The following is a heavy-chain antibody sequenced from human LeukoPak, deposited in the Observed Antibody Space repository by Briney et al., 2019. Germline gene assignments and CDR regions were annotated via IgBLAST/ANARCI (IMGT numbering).Heavy chain of an antibody. D-gene: IGHD1-26*01. V-gene: IGHV4-39*01. CDR1: GGSISSSSYY. Sequence: SETLSLTCTVSGGSISSSSYYWGWIRQPPGKGLEWIGSIYYSGSTYYNPSLKSRVTISVDTSKNQFSLKLSSVTAADMAVYYCASRAPADYWGQGTLVTVSS. CDR2: IYYSGST. J-gene: IGHJ4*02. CDR3: ASRAPADY.